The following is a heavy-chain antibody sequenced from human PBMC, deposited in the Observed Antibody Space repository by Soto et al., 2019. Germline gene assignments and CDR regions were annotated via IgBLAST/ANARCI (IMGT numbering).Heavy chain of an antibody. J-gene: IGHJ5*02. CDR3: ARHGLTVYAIPDWFDP. Sequence: PSETLSLTCTVSGGSISSSSYYWGWIRQPPGKGLEWIGSIYYSGSTYYNPSLKSRVTISVDTSKNQFSLKLSSVTAADTAVYYCARHGLTVYAIPDWFDPWGQGTLVTVSS. D-gene: IGHD2-8*01. CDR1: GGSISSSSYY. CDR2: IYYSGST. V-gene: IGHV4-39*01.